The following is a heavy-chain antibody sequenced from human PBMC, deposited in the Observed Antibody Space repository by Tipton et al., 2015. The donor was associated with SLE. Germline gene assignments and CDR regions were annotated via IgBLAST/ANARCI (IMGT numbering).Heavy chain of an antibody. CDR2: IRSDGSNK. V-gene: IGHV3-30*02. D-gene: IGHD1-26*01. CDR3: AKDREGATDY. J-gene: IGHJ4*02. Sequence: SLRLSCAASGFTFSSYGMQWVRQAPGKGLEWVAFIRSDGSNKYYADSVKGRFTISRDNSKNTLYLQMNSLRAEDTAVYYCAKDREGATDYWGQGTLVTVSS. CDR1: GFTFSSYG.